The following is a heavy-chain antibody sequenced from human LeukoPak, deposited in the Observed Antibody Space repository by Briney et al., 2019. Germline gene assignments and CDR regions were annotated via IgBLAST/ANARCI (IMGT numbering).Heavy chain of an antibody. D-gene: IGHD2-2*01. Sequence: SETLSLTCTVSGGSISSYHWSWIRQPSGKGLEWIGYIYYSGSTNYNPSLKSRVTISVDTSKNQFSLKLSSVTAADTAVYYCARSGYCSSTSCYGAPYYYYGMDVWGQGTTVTVSS. V-gene: IGHV4-59*08. CDR3: ARSGYCSSTSCYGAPYYYYGMDV. CDR1: GGSISSYH. CDR2: IYYSGST. J-gene: IGHJ6*02.